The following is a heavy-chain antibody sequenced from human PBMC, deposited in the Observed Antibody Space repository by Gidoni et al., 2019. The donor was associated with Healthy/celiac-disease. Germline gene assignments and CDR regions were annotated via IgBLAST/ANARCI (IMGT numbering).Heavy chain of an antibody. D-gene: IGHD3-16*01. Sequence: QLQLQESGPGLVKPSETLSLTCTVSGGSISSSSYYWGWIRQPPGKGLGWIGSIYYSGSTYYNPSLKSRVTISVDTSKNQFSLKLSSVTAADTAVYYCARWGLTAPFDYWGQGTLVTVSS. CDR1: GGSISSSSYY. V-gene: IGHV4-39*01. J-gene: IGHJ4*02. CDR2: IYYSGST. CDR3: ARWGLTAPFDY.